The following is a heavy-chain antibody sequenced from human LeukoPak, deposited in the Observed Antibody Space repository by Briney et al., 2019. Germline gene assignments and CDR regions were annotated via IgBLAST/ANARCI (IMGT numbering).Heavy chain of an antibody. V-gene: IGHV4-34*01. CDR1: GGSFSGYY. CDR3: ARGNKYYDFWSGYYAAVWFDP. J-gene: IGHJ5*02. D-gene: IGHD3-3*01. Sequence: PSETLSLTCAVYGGSFSGYYWSWIRQPPGKGLEWIGEIDHSGSTNYNPSLKSRVTISVDTSKNQFSLKLSSVTAADTAVYYCARGNKYYDFWSGYYAAVWFDPWGQGTLVTVSS. CDR2: IDHSGST.